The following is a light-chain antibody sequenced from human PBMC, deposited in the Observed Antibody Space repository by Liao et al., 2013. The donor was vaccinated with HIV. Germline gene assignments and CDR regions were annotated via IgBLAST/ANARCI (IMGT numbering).Light chain of an antibody. V-gene: IGLV3-21*01. CDR3: QSADSKTARVM. CDR1: NIGTKS. J-gene: IGLJ3*02. Sequence: SYVLTQPPSVSVAPGKTARITCGGNNIGTKSVHWYQQRPGQAPVLVIYYDSDRPSGIPERFSGSSSGTTVTLTISGVQAEDEADYYCQSADSKTARVMFGGGTKLTVL. CDR2: YDS.